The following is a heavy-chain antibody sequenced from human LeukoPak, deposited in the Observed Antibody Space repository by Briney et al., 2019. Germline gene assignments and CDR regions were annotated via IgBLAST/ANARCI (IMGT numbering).Heavy chain of an antibody. V-gene: IGHV1-2*02. J-gene: IGHJ6*03. Sequence: GASVKVSCKASGYTFTGYYMHWVRQAPGQGLEWMGWINPNSGGTNYAQKFQGRVTMTRDTSMSTVYMELSRLRSDDTAVYYCARDESISYSGSQPYYYYYMDVWGKGTTVTVSS. CDR3: ARDESISYSGSQPYYYYYMDV. CDR2: INPNSGGT. D-gene: IGHD1-26*01. CDR1: GYTFTGYY.